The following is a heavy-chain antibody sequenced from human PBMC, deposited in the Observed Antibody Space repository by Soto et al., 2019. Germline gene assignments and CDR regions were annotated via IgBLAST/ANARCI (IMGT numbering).Heavy chain of an antibody. CDR1: GFTFSNYA. D-gene: IGHD6-13*01. CDR2: ISFDGGTK. CDR3: ARRAAADVLSVAFDM. Sequence: QEHLVESGGGVVQPGRSLRLSCAASGFTFSNYAIHWVRQAPGKGLEWVALISFDGGTKYYADSVKGRFTLSRDNYKNTVSVEMNSLIDDDSAVYYCARRAAADVLSVAFDMWGHGTMVIVSS. J-gene: IGHJ3*02. V-gene: IGHV3-30-3*01.